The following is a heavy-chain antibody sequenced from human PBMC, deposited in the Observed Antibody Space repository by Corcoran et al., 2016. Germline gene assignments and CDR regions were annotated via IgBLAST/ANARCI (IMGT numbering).Heavy chain of an antibody. CDR1: GFAFRNYG. D-gene: IGHD2-15*01. J-gene: IGHJ2*01. Sequence: QVQLVESGGGVVQPGRSLRLSCAASGFAFRNYGMHWVRQAPGKGLEGVTFIWYDGSNKYYVDSVEGRFTISRDNSKNTLSLQMNSLRAEDTAIYFCARDRDSSYYDLWGRGTLVTVSS. CDR2: IWYDGSNK. V-gene: IGHV3-33*01. CDR3: ARDRDSSYYDL.